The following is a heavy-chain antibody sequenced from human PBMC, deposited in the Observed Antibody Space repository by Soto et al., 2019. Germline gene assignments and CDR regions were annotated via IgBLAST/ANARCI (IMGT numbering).Heavy chain of an antibody. D-gene: IGHD6-19*01. Sequence: PGGSLRLSCAASGFTFSSYGMHLVRQAPGKGLEWVAVIWYDGSNKYYADSVKGRFTISRDKPKNTLYLQMNSLRAEDTAVYYCARGGYIAVALSNYWGQGTLVTVSS. V-gene: IGHV3-33*01. CDR2: IWYDGSNK. CDR1: GFTFSSYG. J-gene: IGHJ4*02. CDR3: ARGGYIAVALSNY.